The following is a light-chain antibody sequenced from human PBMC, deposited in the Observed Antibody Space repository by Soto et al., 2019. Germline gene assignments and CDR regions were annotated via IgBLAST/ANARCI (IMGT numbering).Light chain of an antibody. J-gene: IGKJ2*01. CDR3: QQSYNNPRT. CDR1: QSISHF. CDR2: AAS. V-gene: IGKV1-39*01. Sequence: DIQMTQSPSSLSASVGDSVTITCRASQSISHFLNWYQQKPGKAPKLLIYAASTLESGVPSRFSGSASGPDFTLTISSLLPEDFATYYCQQSYNNPRTFGQGTILEIK.